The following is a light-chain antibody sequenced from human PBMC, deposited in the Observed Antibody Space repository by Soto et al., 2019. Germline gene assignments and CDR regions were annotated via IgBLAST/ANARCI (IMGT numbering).Light chain of an antibody. J-gene: IGKJ3*01. CDR1: QDISNY. V-gene: IGKV1-33*01. CDR2: DAS. Sequence: DIQMTQSPSSLSASVGDRVTITCQASQDISNYLNWYQQKPGKAPKLLIYDASNLETGVPSRFXGSGSGTDFTFTISTPQPEDIATYYCQQYDNLPPFTFGPGTKVDIK. CDR3: QQYDNLPPFT.